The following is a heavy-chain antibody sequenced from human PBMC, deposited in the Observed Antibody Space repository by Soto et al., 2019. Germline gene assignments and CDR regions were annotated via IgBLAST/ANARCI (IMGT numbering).Heavy chain of an antibody. J-gene: IGHJ6*02. CDR2: ISYDGSNK. V-gene: IGHV3-30*18. D-gene: IGHD5-18*01. Sequence: GGSLRLSCAASGFTFSSYGMHWVRQAPGKGLEWVAVISYDGSNKYYADSVKGRFTISRDNSKNTLYLQMNSLRAEDTAVYYCAKDYIAMVFYYYGMDVWGQGTTVTVSS. CDR1: GFTFSSYG. CDR3: AKDYIAMVFYYYGMDV.